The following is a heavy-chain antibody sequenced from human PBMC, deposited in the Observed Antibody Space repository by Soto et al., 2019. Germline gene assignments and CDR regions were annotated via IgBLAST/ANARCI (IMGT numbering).Heavy chain of an antibody. J-gene: IGHJ3*02. CDR1: GVTFSNYA. Sequence: QVQLVQSGAEVKKPGSSVKVSCKASGVTFSNYAINWVRQAPGQGLEWMGGIIPMFGTANYAQNYQARVTITADESTSTAHMELSSLRSEDTAVYCCAHFSVGGPARSGAFDIWGQGTMVTVSS. CDR3: AHFSVGGPARSGAFDI. D-gene: IGHD2-2*01. V-gene: IGHV1-69*01. CDR2: IIPMFGTA.